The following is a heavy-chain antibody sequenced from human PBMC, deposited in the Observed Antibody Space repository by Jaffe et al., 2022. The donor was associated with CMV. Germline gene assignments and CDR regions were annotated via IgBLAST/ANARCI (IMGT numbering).Heavy chain of an antibody. D-gene: IGHD3-22*01. Sequence: EVQLVESGGGLVQPGGSLGVSCAVSGFTFSSYWMHWVRQAPGKGLVWVSRINSDGASAVYADSVKGRFVISRDNAKNTLHLQMNSLRVEDTGVYYCTRGGFYDGSGPYVGPRAWGLGTLVTVSS. J-gene: IGHJ5*02. CDR2: INSDGASA. CDR3: TRGGFYDGSGPYVGPRA. V-gene: IGHV3-74*03. CDR1: GFTFSSYW.